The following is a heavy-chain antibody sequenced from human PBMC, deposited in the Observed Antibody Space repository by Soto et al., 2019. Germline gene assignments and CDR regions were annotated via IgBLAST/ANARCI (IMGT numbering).Heavy chain of an antibody. CDR1: GFTFSSYG. V-gene: IGHV3-64D*06. Sequence: LRLSCSASGFTFSSYGMHWVRQAPGKGLEYVSAIKNSGSTTNYADSVKGRFTISRDNSKNMLYLQMSSLTSEDTAVYYCAVVAGSYWFDCWGQGTLVTVSS. CDR2: IKNSGSTT. J-gene: IGHJ4*02. D-gene: IGHD6-19*01. CDR3: AVVAGSYWFDC.